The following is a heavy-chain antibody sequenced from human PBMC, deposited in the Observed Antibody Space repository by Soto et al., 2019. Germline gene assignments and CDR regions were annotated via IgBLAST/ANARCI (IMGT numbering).Heavy chain of an antibody. CDR1: GYTFTSYG. V-gene: IGHV1-18*01. J-gene: IGHJ4*02. CDR2: ISAYNGNT. D-gene: IGHD3-9*01. CDR3: ARVSDDDILTGYYSNFDY. Sequence: ASVKVSCKASGYTFTSYGISWVRQAPGQGLEWMGWISAYNGNTNYAQKLQGRVTMTTDTSTSTAYMELRSLRSDDTAVYYCARVSDDDILTGYYSNFDYWGQGTLVTVSS.